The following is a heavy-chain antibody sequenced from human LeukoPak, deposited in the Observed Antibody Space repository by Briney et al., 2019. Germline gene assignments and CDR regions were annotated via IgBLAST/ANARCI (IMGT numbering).Heavy chain of an antibody. V-gene: IGHV3-64*01. J-gene: IGHJ6*02. D-gene: IGHD1-1*01. CDR3: ARAGRNDASLGMDV. CDR2: ISSNGGST. CDR1: GFTFSSYA. Sequence: GGSLRLSCVASGFTFSSYAMHWVRQAPGKGLEYVSGISSNGGSTYYANSVKDRFNISRDNSKNTLYLQMGSLRAEDMAACHCARAGRNDASLGMDVWGQGTTVTVSS.